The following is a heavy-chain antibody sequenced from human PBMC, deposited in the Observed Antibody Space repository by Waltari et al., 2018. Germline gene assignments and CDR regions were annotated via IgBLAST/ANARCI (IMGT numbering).Heavy chain of an antibody. CDR2: IYYSGST. V-gene: IGHV4-59*11. J-gene: IGHJ4*02. CDR1: GGSISSHY. D-gene: IGHD3-22*01. Sequence: QVQLQESGPGLVKPSETLSLTCTVSGGSISSHYWSWIRQPPGKGLEWIGYIYYSGSTNYNPSLKSRVTISVDTSKNQVSLKLSSVTAADTAVYYCARVPYYYDSSGYPDYWGQGTLVTVSS. CDR3: ARVPYYYDSSGYPDY.